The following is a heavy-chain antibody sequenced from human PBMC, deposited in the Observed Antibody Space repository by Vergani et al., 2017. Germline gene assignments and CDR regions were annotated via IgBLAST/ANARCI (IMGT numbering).Heavy chain of an antibody. V-gene: IGHV3-23*04. Sequence: EVRLVESGGGLVQPGGSLRLSCEASGFSFPGYAMSWVRQAPGKGLEWVSSVSGSSATPYYADSVKGRFIISRDNSKNTLHLQMNSLRADDTAVYYCTKGSRGYTGYFLDYWGQGTLATVSS. CDR3: TKGSRGYTGYFLDY. CDR1: GFSFPGYA. CDR2: VSGSSATP. J-gene: IGHJ4*02. D-gene: IGHD5-12*01.